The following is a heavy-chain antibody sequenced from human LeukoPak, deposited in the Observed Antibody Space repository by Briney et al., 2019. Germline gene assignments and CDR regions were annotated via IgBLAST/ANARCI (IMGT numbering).Heavy chain of an antibody. D-gene: IGHD3-10*01. V-gene: IGHV1-2*02. CDR1: GYTFTDYY. CDR2: INPHSGGT. CDR3: AASPLLWFGELLSFDY. J-gene: IGHJ4*02. Sequence: ASVKVSCKASGYTFTDYYMHWVRQAPGQGLEWMGWINPHSGGTDHAQKFQGRVTMTRDTSISTAYMELSRLRSDDTAVYYCAASPLLWFGELLSFDYWGQGTLVTVSS.